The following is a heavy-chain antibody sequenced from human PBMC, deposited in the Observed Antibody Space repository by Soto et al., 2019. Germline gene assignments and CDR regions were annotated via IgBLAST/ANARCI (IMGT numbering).Heavy chain of an antibody. CDR3: ARGSYRAARYCSRTSCYPAEYFQH. V-gene: IGHV4-34*01. CDR1: GGSFSGYY. Sequence: ETLSLSCAVYGGSFSGYYWSWIRQPPGKGLEWIGEINHSGSTNYNPSLKSRVTISVDTSKNQFSLKLSSVTAADTAVYYCARGSYRAARYCSRTSCYPAEYFQHWGQGTLVTVSS. D-gene: IGHD2-2*01. CDR2: INHSGST. J-gene: IGHJ1*01.